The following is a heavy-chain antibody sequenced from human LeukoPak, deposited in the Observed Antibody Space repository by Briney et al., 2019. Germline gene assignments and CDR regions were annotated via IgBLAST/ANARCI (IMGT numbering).Heavy chain of an antibody. J-gene: IGHJ4*02. V-gene: IGHV4-34*01. CDR2: INHSGST. D-gene: IGHD7-27*01. CDR3: VRDWGDFDY. Sequence: SETLSLTCAVYGGSFSGYYWSWIRQPPGKGLEWIGEINHSGSTNYNPSLKSRVTISVDTSKNQFSLKLSSVTAADTAVYYCVRDWGDFDYWGQGTLVTVSS. CDR1: GGSFSGYY.